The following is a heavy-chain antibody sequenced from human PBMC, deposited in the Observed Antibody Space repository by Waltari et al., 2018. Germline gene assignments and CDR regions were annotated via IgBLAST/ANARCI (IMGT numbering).Heavy chain of an antibody. Sequence: EVQLVEPGGGLVKPGGSLRLSWAAFGFHFRIHAMNGVRQAPGKGLEWVSSISSSSTYIYYADSLKGRFTISRDNAKNSLYLQMNSLRAEDTAMYYCARESVAVAGTDYWGQGTLVTVSS. CDR1: GFHFRIHA. V-gene: IGHV3-21*01. D-gene: IGHD6-19*01. CDR2: ISSSSTYI. CDR3: ARESVAVAGTDY. J-gene: IGHJ4*02.